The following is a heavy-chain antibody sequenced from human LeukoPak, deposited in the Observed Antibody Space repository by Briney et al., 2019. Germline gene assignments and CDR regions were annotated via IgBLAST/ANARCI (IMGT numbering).Heavy chain of an antibody. CDR3: ARDFGGYCSSSNCYLGWLDY. CDR1: GFPFSSYT. V-gene: IGHV3-21*03. Sequence: PGGSLSLSCAASGFPFSSYTMNWARHAPGKALEWCSSIISSGSYISYADSVKGRFTISRDNAKKSLYLQMNSLRAEDTAVYYCARDFGGYCSSSNCYLGWLDYWGQGTLVTVSS. J-gene: IGHJ4*02. D-gene: IGHD2-2*01. CDR2: IISSGSYI.